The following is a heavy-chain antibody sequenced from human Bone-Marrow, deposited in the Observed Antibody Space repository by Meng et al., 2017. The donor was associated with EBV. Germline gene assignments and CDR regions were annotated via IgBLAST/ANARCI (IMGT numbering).Heavy chain of an antibody. CDR2: IYYSGDT. CDR3: ARGISSGWDYYFDY. V-gene: IGHV4-61*08. D-gene: IGHD6-19*01. J-gene: IGHJ4*02. Sequence: QVPLQESGPGRGKPSETLSLPCTGSGGSVSRGGYYWSWIRQPPGKGLEWIGYIYYSGDTTYNPSLKSRVTMSVDTSKNQFSLKLSSVTAADTAVYYCARGISSGWDYYFDYWGQGTLVTVSS. CDR1: GGSVSRGGYY.